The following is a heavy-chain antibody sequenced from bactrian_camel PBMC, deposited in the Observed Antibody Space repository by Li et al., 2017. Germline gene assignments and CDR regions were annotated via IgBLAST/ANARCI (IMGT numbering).Heavy chain of an antibody. CDR2: IDSDGST. CDR3: AYDTQFCEGANCANDSYVGNCNY. J-gene: IGHJ4*01. D-gene: IGHD8*01. V-gene: IGHV3S55*01. CDR1: GDTVGRYC. Sequence: QLVESGGGSVQVGGTLRLSCVASGDTVGRYCMGWFRQIPDKEREGVAGIDSDGSTNSADSVKGRFTISRDNTKNMLYLQMNSLKSEDTAMYTCAYDTQFCEGANCANDSYVGNCNYWGRGTQVTVS.